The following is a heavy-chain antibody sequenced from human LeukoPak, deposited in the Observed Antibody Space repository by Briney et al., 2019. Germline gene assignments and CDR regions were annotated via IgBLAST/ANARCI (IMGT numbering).Heavy chain of an antibody. CDR3: TRGDYYDTSGYYFLFDY. CDR2: IRSKAYGGTT. D-gene: IGHD3-22*01. V-gene: IGHV3-49*04. Sequence: PGGSLRLSCTASGFTFGDYGMSWVRQAPGKGLEWVGFIRSKAYGGTTEYAASVKGRFTISRDDSRSIAYLQMNSLKTEDTAVYYCTRGDYYDTSGYYFLFDYWGQGTLVTVSS. CDR1: GFTFGDYG. J-gene: IGHJ4*02.